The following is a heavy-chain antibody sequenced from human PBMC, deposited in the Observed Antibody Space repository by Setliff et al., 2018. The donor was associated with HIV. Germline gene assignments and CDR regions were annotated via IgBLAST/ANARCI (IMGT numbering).Heavy chain of an antibody. CDR1: GYTFTNYD. Sequence: ASVKVSCKASGYTFTNYDINWVRQAPGQGLEWMGWMNPNSGNTGYAQKLQGRVTMTRNTSISTAYMELSSLRSEDTAGYYCARCSYVGGSYRMQPWGQGTLVTVSS. CDR3: ARCSYVGGSYRMQP. J-gene: IGHJ5*02. D-gene: IGHD3-16*02. V-gene: IGHV1-8*02. CDR2: MNPNSGNT.